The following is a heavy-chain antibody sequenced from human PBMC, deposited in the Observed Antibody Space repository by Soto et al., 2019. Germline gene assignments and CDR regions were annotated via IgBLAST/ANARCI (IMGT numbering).Heavy chain of an antibody. J-gene: IGHJ4*02. Sequence: QVQLQESGPGLVKPSQTLSLTCTVSGGSISSGGYYWSWIRQHPGKGLEWIGYIYYSGSTYYNPPLKSRVTISVDTSKNQFSLKLSSVTAADTAVYYCARDSRVFLRAIDYWGQGTLVTVSS. CDR3: ARDSRVFLRAIDY. D-gene: IGHD4-17*01. CDR1: GGSISSGGYY. V-gene: IGHV4-31*03. CDR2: IYYSGST.